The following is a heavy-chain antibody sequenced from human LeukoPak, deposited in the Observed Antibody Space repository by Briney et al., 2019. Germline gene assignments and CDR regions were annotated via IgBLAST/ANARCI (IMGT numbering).Heavy chain of an antibody. CDR1: GLTVSSNY. Sequence: PGGSLRLSCAASGLTVSSNYMSWVRQAPGRGREWVSFIYSGGSTYYAYCVKGRFTISRDNSKNTLYLKMNSLRAEDTAVYYCARGSSSGWFDPWGQGTLVTVSS. D-gene: IGHD6-13*01. V-gene: IGHV3-66*01. J-gene: IGHJ5*02. CDR3: ARGSSSGWFDP. CDR2: IYSGGST.